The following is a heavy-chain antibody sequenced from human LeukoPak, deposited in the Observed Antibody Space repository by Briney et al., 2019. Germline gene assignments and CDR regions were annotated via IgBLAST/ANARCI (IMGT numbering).Heavy chain of an antibody. Sequence: GASVKVSCRASGYTFTGYYIHWVRQAPGQRLEWMGWINPNSGGTNYAQTFQGRVTMTRDTSISTAYMELSRLSSDDTAVYYCARDMGDGYNPPFDYWGQGTLVTVSS. J-gene: IGHJ4*02. CDR2: INPNSGGT. CDR3: ARDMGDGYNPPFDY. CDR1: GYTFTGYY. V-gene: IGHV1-2*02. D-gene: IGHD5-24*01.